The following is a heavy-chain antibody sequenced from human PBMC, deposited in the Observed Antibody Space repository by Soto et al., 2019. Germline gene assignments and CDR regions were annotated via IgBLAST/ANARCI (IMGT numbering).Heavy chain of an antibody. CDR3: ARDRAQWGYSYGRAPGY. CDR2: ISYDGTNK. J-gene: IGHJ4*02. D-gene: IGHD5-18*01. V-gene: IGHV3-30-3*01. Sequence: GGSLRLSCAASGFSFSISPMHWVRQAPGKGPEWVALISYDGTNKFYADSVKGRFTISRDNSKSTLYLQMNSLRAEDTAVYYCARDRAQWGYSYGRAPGYWGQGTLVTVSS. CDR1: GFSFSISP.